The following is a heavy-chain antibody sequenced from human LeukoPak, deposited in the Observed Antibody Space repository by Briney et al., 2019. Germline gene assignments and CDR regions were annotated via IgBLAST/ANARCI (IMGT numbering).Heavy chain of an antibody. Sequence: SETLSLTCTVSGGSISRGGYYWSWIRQHPGKGLEWIGYIYYSGSTYYNPSLKSRVTISVDTSKNQFSLKLSSVTAADTAVYYCARDLGGGKGYSSSWKYWFDPWGQGTLVTVSS. CDR1: GGSISRGGYY. V-gene: IGHV4-31*03. CDR2: IYYSGST. CDR3: ARDLGGGKGYSSSWKYWFDP. J-gene: IGHJ5*02. D-gene: IGHD6-13*01.